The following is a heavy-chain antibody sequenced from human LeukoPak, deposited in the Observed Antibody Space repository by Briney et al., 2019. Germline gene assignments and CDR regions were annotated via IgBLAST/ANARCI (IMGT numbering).Heavy chain of an antibody. Sequence: ASVKVSCKASGYTSTSYGISWVRQAPGQGLEWMGWISAYNGNTNYAQKLQGRVTMTTDTSTSTAYMELRSLRSDDTAVYYCARDRGYYYDSSGYYYDGMDVWGQGTTVTVSS. D-gene: IGHD3-22*01. CDR3: ARDRGYYYDSSGYYYDGMDV. V-gene: IGHV1-18*01. CDR2: ISAYNGNT. CDR1: GYTSTSYG. J-gene: IGHJ6*02.